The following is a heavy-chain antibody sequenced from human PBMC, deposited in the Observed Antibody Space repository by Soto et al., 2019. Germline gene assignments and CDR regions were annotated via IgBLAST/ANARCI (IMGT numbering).Heavy chain of an antibody. CDR2: FDPEDGET. V-gene: IGHV1-24*01. CDR1: GYTLTELS. D-gene: IGHD5-12*01. CDR3: ATAPRYTVAIGYDY. Sequence: ASVKVSCKVSGYTLTELSMHWVRQAPGKGLEWMGGFDPEDGETIYAQKFQGRVTMTEDTSTDTAYMERSSLRSEDTAVYYCATAPRYTVAIGYDYWGQGTLVTVSS. J-gene: IGHJ4*02.